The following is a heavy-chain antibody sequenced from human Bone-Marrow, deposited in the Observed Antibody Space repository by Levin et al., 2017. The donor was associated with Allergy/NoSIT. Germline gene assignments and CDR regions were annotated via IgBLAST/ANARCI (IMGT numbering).Heavy chain of an antibody. CDR1: GYSFTSYA. CDR3: ARETGYVSAGFYYYMDV. V-gene: IGHV1-18*01. Sequence: ASVKVSCKASGYSFTSYAISWVRQAPGQGPEWMGWISAYNGETHYAQNVQDRITMTIDTSTSTVYMELKSLRSDDTAVYYCARETGYVSAGFYYYMDVWGKGTTVTVSS. CDR2: ISAYNGET. D-gene: IGHD5-12*01. J-gene: IGHJ6*03.